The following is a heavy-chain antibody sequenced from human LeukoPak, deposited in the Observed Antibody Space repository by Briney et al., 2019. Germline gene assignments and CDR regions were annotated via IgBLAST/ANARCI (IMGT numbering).Heavy chain of an antibody. J-gene: IGHJ4*02. V-gene: IGHV5-51*01. CDR1: GYSFTNYW. CDR2: TYPGDSDT. CDR3: ERQGTIVAGTLGTTFDY. D-gene: IGHD5-12*01. Sequence: GESLKISCKASGYSFTNYWIGWVRQMPGKGLEWMGITYPGDSDTKYSPSFQGQVTISADKSINTAYLQWSSLRASDTAMYYCERQGTIVAGTLGTTFDYWGQGTLLTVSS.